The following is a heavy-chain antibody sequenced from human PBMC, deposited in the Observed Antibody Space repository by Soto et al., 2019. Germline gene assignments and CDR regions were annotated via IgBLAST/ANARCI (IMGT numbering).Heavy chain of an antibody. J-gene: IGHJ4*02. CDR1: GGSISSYY. CDR2: ISYSGST. D-gene: IGHD3-22*01. CDR3: ARHFVAVVIKGWGY. Sequence: SETLSLTCTVSGGSISSYYWSWIRQPPGKGLEWIGYISYSGSTNYNPSLKSRVNISVDTSQNQFSLKLISVTAADTAVYYCARHFVAVVIKGWGYWGQGTLVTVSS. V-gene: IGHV4-59*08.